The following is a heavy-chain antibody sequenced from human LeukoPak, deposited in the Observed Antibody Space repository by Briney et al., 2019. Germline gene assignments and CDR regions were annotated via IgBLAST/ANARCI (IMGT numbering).Heavy chain of an antibody. J-gene: IGHJ4*02. CDR1: GGSISSGSYY. V-gene: IGHV4-61*02. CDR3: ASEDILTGHLRY. Sequence: PSETLSLTCTVSGGSISSGSYYWSWIRQPAGKGLEWIGRIYTSGSTNYNPSLKSRVTISVDTSKNQFSLKLSSVTAADTAVYYCASEDILTGHLRYWGQGTLVTVSS. CDR2: IYTSGST. D-gene: IGHD3-9*01.